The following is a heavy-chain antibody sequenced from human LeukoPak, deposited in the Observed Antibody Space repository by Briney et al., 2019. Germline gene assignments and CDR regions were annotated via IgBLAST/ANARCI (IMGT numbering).Heavy chain of an antibody. D-gene: IGHD2-2*01. J-gene: IGHJ4*02. CDR3: AKDHRVVPAAKLY. CDR2: ISSSSSYI. Sequence: GGSLRLSCAASGFTFSSYSMNWVRQAPGKGLEWVSSISSSSSYIYYADSVKGRFTISRDNSKNTLYLQMNSLRAEDTAVYYCAKDHRVVPAAKLYWGQGTLVTVSS. CDR1: GFTFSSYS. V-gene: IGHV3-21*04.